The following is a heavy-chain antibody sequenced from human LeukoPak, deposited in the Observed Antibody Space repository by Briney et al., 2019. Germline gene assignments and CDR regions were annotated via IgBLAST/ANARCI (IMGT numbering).Heavy chain of an antibody. CDR1: GYTFTIYN. J-gene: IGHJ5*02. Sequence: ASVKVSCKASGYTFTIYNINWVRQATGQGLEWMGWMNPDSGNTGYAQKFQGRVTITWNTAISTAYMELSSLRSEDTAIYYCARANSGHNWFDPWGQGTLVTVSS. CDR3: ARANSGHNWFDP. CDR2: MNPDSGNT. D-gene: IGHD5-12*01. V-gene: IGHV1-8*03.